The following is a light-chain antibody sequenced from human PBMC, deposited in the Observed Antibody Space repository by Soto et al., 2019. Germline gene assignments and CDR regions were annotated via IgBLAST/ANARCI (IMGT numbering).Light chain of an antibody. V-gene: IGKV1-39*01. CDR2: TAS. CDR1: QTISSF. J-gene: IGKJ2*01. CDR3: QQSYSSPYT. Sequence: DIPMTQSPSSLSASVGDRVTITCRASQTISSFLNWYQQKPGKAPKLLIYTASSLQNGVASRFSGSGSGTDFTPTITSLQPEDFASYYCQQSYSSPYTFGQGTKLEIK.